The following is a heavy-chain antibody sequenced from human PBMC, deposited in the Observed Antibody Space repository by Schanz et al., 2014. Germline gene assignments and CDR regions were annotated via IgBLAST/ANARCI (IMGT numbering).Heavy chain of an antibody. CDR3: ARGGYSSGWYDRDIAHFDY. Sequence: QVQLVPSGAEVKKPGASVKVSCKASGYTFTSYGINWVRQAPGQGLEWMGWINPNTGGTNFAQKFQGWVTVTRDTSISTVYMELSRVTYEDTAVYYCARGGYSSGWYDRDIAHFDYWGQGTLVTVSS. J-gene: IGHJ4*02. CDR1: GYTFTSYG. CDR2: INPNTGGT. V-gene: IGHV1-2*04. D-gene: IGHD6-19*01.